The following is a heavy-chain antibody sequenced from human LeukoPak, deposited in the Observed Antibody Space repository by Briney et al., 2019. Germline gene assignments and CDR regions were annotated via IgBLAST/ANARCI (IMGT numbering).Heavy chain of an antibody. CDR3: AREEATAPFDY. CDR1: GFTFSSYA. CDR2: ISYDGSNK. J-gene: IGHJ4*02. D-gene: IGHD5-12*01. V-gene: IGHV3-30*04. Sequence: GGSLRLSCAASGFTFSSYAMHWVRQAPGKGLEWVAVISYDGSNKYYADSVKGRFTISRDNSKNTLYLQMNSLRAEDTAVYYCAREEATAPFDYWGQGTLVTVPS.